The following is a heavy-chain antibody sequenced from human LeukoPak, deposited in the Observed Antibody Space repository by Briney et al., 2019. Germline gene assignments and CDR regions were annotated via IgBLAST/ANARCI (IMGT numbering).Heavy chain of an antibody. J-gene: IGHJ5*02. V-gene: IGHV5-51*01. CDR2: TYPRDSEI. CDR3: ARPAYSSSLSSHFDP. Sequence: GESLKISCEGSGHSFSTYWIAWVRQMPGKGLEWMGSTYPRDSEIRYSPSFQGQVTISADNSISTAYLQWSSLKASDTAMYYCARPAYSSSLSSHFDPWGQGTLVTVSS. D-gene: IGHD6-13*01. CDR1: GHSFSTYW.